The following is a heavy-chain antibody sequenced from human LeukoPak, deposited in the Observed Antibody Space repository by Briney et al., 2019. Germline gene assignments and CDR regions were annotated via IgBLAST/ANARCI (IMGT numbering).Heavy chain of an antibody. D-gene: IGHD3-16*01. CDR1: GGSFSDYY. CDR2: IDHREST. CDR3: ARHYGP. J-gene: IGHJ5*02. Sequence: SETLSLTCAVYGGSFSDYYWSWIRQPPGKGLEWIGEIDHRESTTYNPSLKSRVTISVDTSKNQFSLKLNSVTAADTAVYYCARHYGPWGQGTLVTVSS. V-gene: IGHV4-34*01.